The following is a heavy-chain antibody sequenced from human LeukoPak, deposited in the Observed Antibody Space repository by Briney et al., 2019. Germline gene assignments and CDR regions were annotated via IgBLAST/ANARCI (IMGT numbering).Heavy chain of an antibody. Sequence: SVKVSCKASGGTFSSYAISWVRQAPGQGLEWMGGIIPIFGAANYAQKFQGRVTITADESTSTAYMELSSLRSEDTAVYYCARAYCSGGSCYRTFDYWGQGTLVTVSS. J-gene: IGHJ4*02. CDR3: ARAYCSGGSCYRTFDY. CDR1: GGTFSSYA. D-gene: IGHD2-15*01. V-gene: IGHV1-69*01. CDR2: IIPIFGAA.